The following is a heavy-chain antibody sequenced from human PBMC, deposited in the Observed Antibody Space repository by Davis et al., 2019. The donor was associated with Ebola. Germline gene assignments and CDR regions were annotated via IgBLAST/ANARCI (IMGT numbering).Heavy chain of an antibody. CDR3: AKDSPTPGD. CDR1: GFTFSSYW. Sequence: GESLKISCEASGFTFSSYWMSWVRQAPGRGLEWVANIKQDGSERYYVDSVKGRFTISRDNSKNTVYLQMNSLRAEDTAVYYCAKDSPTPGDWGQGTLVTVSS. D-gene: IGHD7-27*01. J-gene: IGHJ4*02. V-gene: IGHV3-7*01. CDR2: IKQDGSER.